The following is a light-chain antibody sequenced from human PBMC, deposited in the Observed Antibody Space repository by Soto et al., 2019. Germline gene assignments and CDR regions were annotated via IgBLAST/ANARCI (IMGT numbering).Light chain of an antibody. CDR2: TVS. Sequence: DVVLTQSPLSLPVTLGQPASISCRSSQGLVYGDGNTYLNWFHQRPGQPPRRLISTVSVRDSGVPDRFSGSGSGTDGTLTSSKVEAEDVGLYYGMQPPHWPPTFGQGTLVEIK. J-gene: IGKJ1*01. CDR3: MQPPHWPPT. V-gene: IGKV2-30*01. CDR1: QGLVYGDGNTY.